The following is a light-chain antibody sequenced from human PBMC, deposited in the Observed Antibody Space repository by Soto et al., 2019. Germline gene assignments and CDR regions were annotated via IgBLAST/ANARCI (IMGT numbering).Light chain of an antibody. J-gene: IGKJ3*01. V-gene: IGKV3-20*01. Sequence: EIVVTQAPGTLSLSPGERATLSCRASQRVTGGYLAWYQQKPGQAPRLLIYGASSRATGIPDRFSGSGSGTDFTLTISRPEPEDFAVYYCQQYGSSPFTFGPGTKVDFK. CDR2: GAS. CDR1: QRVTGGY. CDR3: QQYGSSPFT.